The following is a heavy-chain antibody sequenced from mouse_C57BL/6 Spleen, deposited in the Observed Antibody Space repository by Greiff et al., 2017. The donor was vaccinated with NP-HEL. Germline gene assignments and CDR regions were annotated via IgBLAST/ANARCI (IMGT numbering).Heavy chain of an antibody. CDR1: GYTFTSYW. Sequence: VKLQQSGAELVKPGASVKMSCKASGYTFTSYWITWVKQRPGQGLEWIGDIYPGSGSTNYNEKFKSKATLTVDTSSSTAYMQLSSLTSEDSAVYYCARGGYWDFDYWGQGTTLTVSS. D-gene: IGHD2-3*01. V-gene: IGHV1-55*01. CDR2: IYPGSGST. CDR3: ARGGYWDFDY. J-gene: IGHJ2*01.